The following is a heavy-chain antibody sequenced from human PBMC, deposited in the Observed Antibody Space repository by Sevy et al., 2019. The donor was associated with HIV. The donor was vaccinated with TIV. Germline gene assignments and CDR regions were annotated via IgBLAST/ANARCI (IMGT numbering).Heavy chain of an antibody. D-gene: IGHD3-10*01. CDR2: ISSSSSYI. J-gene: IGHJ6*02. V-gene: IGHV3-21*01. CDR1: GFTFSSYS. CDR3: ARDGWFGELWYYYYGMDV. Sequence: GGSLRLSCAASGFTFSSYSMNWVRQAPGKGLEWVSSISSSSSYIYYADSVKGRFTISRDNAKISLYLQMNSLRAEDTAVYYCARDGWFGELWYYYYGMDVWGQGTTVTVSS.